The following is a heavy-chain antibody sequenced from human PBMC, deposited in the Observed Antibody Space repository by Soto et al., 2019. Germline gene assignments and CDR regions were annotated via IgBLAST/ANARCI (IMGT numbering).Heavy chain of an antibody. J-gene: IGHJ4*02. CDR3: AKGSGGSYDYFDY. CDR1: GFTFRNYG. D-gene: IGHD3-16*01. CDR2: ILYDGSNK. Sequence: PXGSLKLSCLASGFTFRNYGVHWVRQAPGKGLEWVAVILYDGSNKYYADSVKGRFTISRDNSKNTLYLQMNSLRAEDTAVYYCAKGSGGSYDYFDYWGQGTLVTVSS. V-gene: IGHV3-30*18.